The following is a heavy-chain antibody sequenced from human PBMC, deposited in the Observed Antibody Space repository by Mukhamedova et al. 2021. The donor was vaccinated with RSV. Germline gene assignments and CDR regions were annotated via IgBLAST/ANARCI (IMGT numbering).Heavy chain of an antibody. Sequence: SYATAYAASVQGRFIISRDDSKNTAYLQMKSPKTEDTAVYYCTRHDSSSWEYYYDYWGQGTVVTVSS. J-gene: IGHJ4*02. V-gene: IGHV3-73*01. CDR3: TRHDSSSWEYYYDY. D-gene: IGHD6-13*01. CDR2: SYAT.